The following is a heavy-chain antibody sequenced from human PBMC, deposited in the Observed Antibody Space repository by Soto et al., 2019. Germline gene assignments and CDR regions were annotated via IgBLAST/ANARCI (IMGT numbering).Heavy chain of an antibody. Sequence: SETLSLTCAVYGGSFSGYYWSWIRQPPGKGLEWIGEINHSGSTNYNPSLKSRVTISVDTSKNQFSLKLSSVTAADTAVYYCARAQIAVAGTAAFDIWGQGTMVTVSS. CDR3: ARAQIAVAGTAAFDI. D-gene: IGHD6-19*01. J-gene: IGHJ3*02. CDR1: GGSFSGYY. V-gene: IGHV4-34*01. CDR2: INHSGST.